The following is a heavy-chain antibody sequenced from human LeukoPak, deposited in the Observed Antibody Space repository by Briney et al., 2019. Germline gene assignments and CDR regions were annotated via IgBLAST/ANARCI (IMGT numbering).Heavy chain of an antibody. Sequence: ASVKVSCKASVYTFTSYYMHWVRQAPGQGLEWMGIINPSGGSTSYAQKFQGRVTMTRDTSTSTVYMELSSLRSEDTAVYYCAREGTAAYYMDVWGKGTTVTVSS. CDR1: VYTFTSYY. V-gene: IGHV1-46*01. CDR2: INPSGGST. CDR3: AREGTAAYYMDV. J-gene: IGHJ6*03. D-gene: IGHD6-13*01.